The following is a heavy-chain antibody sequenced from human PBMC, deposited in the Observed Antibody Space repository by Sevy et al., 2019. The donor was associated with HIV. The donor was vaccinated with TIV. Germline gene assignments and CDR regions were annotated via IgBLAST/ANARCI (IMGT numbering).Heavy chain of an antibody. D-gene: IGHD2-15*01. CDR1: GFTFSSYA. J-gene: IGHJ6*02. CDR3: ARDLVVVVAAPTYYYGMDV. V-gene: IGHV3-30-3*01. Sequence: GGSLRLSCAASGFTFSSYAMHWVRQAPGKGLEWVAVISYDGSNKYYADSVKGRFTISRDNSKNMLYLQMNSLRAEDTAVYYCARDLVVVVAAPTYYYGMDVWGQGTTVTVSS. CDR2: ISYDGSNK.